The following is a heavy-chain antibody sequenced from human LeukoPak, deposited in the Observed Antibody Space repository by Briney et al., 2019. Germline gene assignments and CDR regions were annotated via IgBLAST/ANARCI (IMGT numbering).Heavy chain of an antibody. D-gene: IGHD3-10*01. CDR1: GGSISSGGYY. J-gene: IGHJ4*02. CDR2: ISYSGST. CDR3: ARAPDSGSHYFDY. Sequence: PSETLSLTCTVSGGSISSGGYYWSWIRQHPGKGLEWIGYISYSGSTYCNPSLKSRLTISVDMANNQFSLKLTSVTAADTAVYYCARAPDSGSHYFDYWGQGTLVTVSS. V-gene: IGHV4-31*03.